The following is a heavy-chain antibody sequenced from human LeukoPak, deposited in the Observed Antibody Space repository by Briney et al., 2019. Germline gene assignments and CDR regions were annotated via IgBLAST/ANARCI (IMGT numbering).Heavy chain of an antibody. D-gene: IGHD1-14*01. CDR2: LYSDGNT. J-gene: IGHJ4*02. Sequence: GGPLRLSCAASGLTVITNDMTWVRQAPGKRLESVSVLYSDGNTKYADSVQGRFTISRDNSKNTLYLEMNSLSPDDTAVYYCARGVEPLAANTLAYWGQGTLVTVSS. CDR3: ARGVEPLAANTLAY. CDR1: GLTVITND. V-gene: IGHV3-53*01.